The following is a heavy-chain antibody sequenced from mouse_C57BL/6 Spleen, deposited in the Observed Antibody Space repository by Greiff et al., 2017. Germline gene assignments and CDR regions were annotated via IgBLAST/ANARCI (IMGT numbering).Heavy chain of an antibody. CDR2: IYPGDGDT. CDR3: ARRGDYYGSSLWYFDV. D-gene: IGHD1-1*01. Sequence: VQLQQSGPELVKPGASVKISCKASGYAFSSSWMNWVKQRPGKGLEWIGRIYPGDGDTNYNGKVKGKATLTADKSSSTAYMQLSSLTSEDSAVYFCARRGDYYGSSLWYFDVWGTGTTVTVSS. V-gene: IGHV1-82*01. J-gene: IGHJ1*03. CDR1: GYAFSSSW.